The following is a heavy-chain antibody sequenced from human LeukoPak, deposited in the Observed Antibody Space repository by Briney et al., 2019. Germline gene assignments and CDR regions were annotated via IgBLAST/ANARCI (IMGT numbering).Heavy chain of an antibody. J-gene: IGHJ6*02. CDR3: ARSPPTYYYYYGMDV. CDR2: ISGSGGST. CDR1: GFTFSSYA. V-gene: IGHV3-23*01. Sequence: PGGSLRLSCAASGFTFSSYAMSWVRQAPGKGLEWVSAISGSGGSTYYADSVKGRFTISRDNAKNSLYLQMNSLRAEDTAVYYCARSPPTYYYYYGMDVWGQGTTVTVSS.